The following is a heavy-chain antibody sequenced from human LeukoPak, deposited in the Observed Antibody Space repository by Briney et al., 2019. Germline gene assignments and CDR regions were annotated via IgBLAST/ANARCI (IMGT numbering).Heavy chain of an antibody. Sequence: ASVKVSCKASGYTLTTFGISWVRQAPRQGLEWIGWISAYNGNTNYAQKLQGRVTMTTDTSTRTVYMEPRSLRSDDTAVYYCARSLKPFGDHFDYWGQGTLVTVSS. CDR1: GYTLTTFG. D-gene: IGHD2-21*01. J-gene: IGHJ4*02. CDR2: ISAYNGNT. CDR3: ARSLKPFGDHFDY. V-gene: IGHV1-18*01.